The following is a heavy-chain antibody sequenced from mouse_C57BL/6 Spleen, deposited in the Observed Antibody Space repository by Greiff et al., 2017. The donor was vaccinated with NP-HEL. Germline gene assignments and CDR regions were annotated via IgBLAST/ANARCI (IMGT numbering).Heavy chain of an antibody. CDR1: GYSFTGYY. CDR2: INPSTGGT. D-gene: IGHD1-1*01. J-gene: IGHJ3*01. CDR3: ARQYYGSSPFAY. V-gene: IGHV1-42*01. Sequence: VQLQQSGPELVKPGASVKISCKASGYSFTGYYMNWVKQSPEKSLEWIGEINPSTGGTTYNQKFKAKATLTVDKSSSTAYMQLKSLTSEDSAVYYCARQYYGSSPFAYWGQGTLVTVSA.